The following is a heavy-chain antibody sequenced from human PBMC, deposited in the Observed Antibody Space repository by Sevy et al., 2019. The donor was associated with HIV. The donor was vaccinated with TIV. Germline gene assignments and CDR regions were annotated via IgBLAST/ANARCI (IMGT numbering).Heavy chain of an antibody. J-gene: IGHJ5*02. V-gene: IGHV4-59*01. CDR2: IHYSGST. CDR1: GGPISSYY. D-gene: IGHD5-12*01. Sequence: SETLSLTCSVSGGPISSYYWSWIRQPPGKRLEWIGYIHYSGSTNYNPSLNSRLTISVDTSKNQFSLRLTSVTAADTAGYYCAGAPPVRSGDDSLNWFDPWGQGILVTVSS. CDR3: AGAPPVRSGDDSLNWFDP.